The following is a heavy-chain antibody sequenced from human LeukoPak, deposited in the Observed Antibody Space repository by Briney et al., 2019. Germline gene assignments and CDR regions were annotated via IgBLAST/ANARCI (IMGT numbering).Heavy chain of an antibody. Sequence: ASVKISCKASGFKFTNFYFHWVRPAPGQGLEWMGIINPSGGTTTYAQKFQGNITMTRDTSTSTVCMEMTSLTSEDTAVYYCARSEYSKSIWFDPWGQGTLVTVSS. CDR2: INPSGGTT. CDR3: ARSEYSKSIWFDP. J-gene: IGHJ5*02. CDR1: GFKFTNFY. V-gene: IGHV1-46*01. D-gene: IGHD6-6*01.